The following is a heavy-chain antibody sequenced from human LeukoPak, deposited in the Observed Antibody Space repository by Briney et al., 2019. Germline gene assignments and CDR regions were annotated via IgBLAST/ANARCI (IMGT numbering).Heavy chain of an antibody. V-gene: IGHV4-39*07. CDR3: ARDQSDYYDSSGYPFDY. CDR2: IYYSGST. CDR1: GYSISSSSYY. J-gene: IGHJ4*02. D-gene: IGHD3-22*01. Sequence: SETLSLTCTISGYSISSSSYYWGWIRQPPGKGLEWIGSIYYSGSTYYNPSLKSRVTISVDTSKNQFSLKLSSVTAADTAVYYCARDQSDYYDSSGYPFDYWGQGTLVTVSS.